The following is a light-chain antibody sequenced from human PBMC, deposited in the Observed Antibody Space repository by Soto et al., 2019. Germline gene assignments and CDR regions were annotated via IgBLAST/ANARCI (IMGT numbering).Light chain of an antibody. J-gene: IGLJ2*01. Sequence: QSVLTQPASVPGSPGQSITISCTGTSSDVGGYNYVSWYQQHPGKAPKLMISDVRNRPSGVSNRFSGSKSGNTASLTISGLQAEDEAEYYCSSYTSSSTVVFGGGTKVTV. CDR2: DVR. CDR1: SSDVGGYNY. V-gene: IGLV2-14*01. CDR3: SSYTSSSTVV.